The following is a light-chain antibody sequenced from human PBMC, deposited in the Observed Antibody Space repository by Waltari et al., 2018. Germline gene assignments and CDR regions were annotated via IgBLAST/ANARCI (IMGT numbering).Light chain of an antibody. Sequence: QSALTQPASVSGSPGQSVTISCTEARSDVGSYSVVSWYQQSPGKAPKLLIYEDFKRPSGISNRFSGSKSGNTASLTISGLQAEDEADYYCCSYVGTNNYHLFGGGTKLTVL. CDR3: CSYVGTNNYHL. CDR2: EDF. CDR1: RSDVGSYSV. V-gene: IGLV2-23*01. J-gene: IGLJ2*01.